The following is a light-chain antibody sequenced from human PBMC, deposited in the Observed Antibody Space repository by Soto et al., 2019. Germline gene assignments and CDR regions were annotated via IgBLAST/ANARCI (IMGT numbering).Light chain of an antibody. CDR1: QSVSSSY. CDR2: GAS. CDR3: QQYGSSPRT. Sequence: ENVLTQFPGTLSLSPGERATLSCRASQSVSSSYLAWYQQKPGQAPRLLIYGASSRATGIPDRFSGSGSGTDFTLTISRLEPEDFAVYYCQQYGSSPRTFGQGTKLEIK. J-gene: IGKJ2*01. V-gene: IGKV3-20*01.